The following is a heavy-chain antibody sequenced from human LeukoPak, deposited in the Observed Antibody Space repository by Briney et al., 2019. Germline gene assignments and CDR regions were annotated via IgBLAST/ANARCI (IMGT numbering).Heavy chain of an antibody. D-gene: IGHD6-6*01. CDR1: GFTFSSYA. CDR3: AKDPAYSSSPNWFDP. V-gene: IGHV3-23*01. J-gene: IGHJ5*02. Sequence: HPGGSLRLSCAASGFTFSSYAMSWVRQAPGKGLEWVSAIGGSGGNTYYADSVKGRFTISRDNSKNTLYLQMNSLRAEDTALYYCAKDPAYSSSPNWFDPWGQGTLVTVSS. CDR2: IGGSGGNT.